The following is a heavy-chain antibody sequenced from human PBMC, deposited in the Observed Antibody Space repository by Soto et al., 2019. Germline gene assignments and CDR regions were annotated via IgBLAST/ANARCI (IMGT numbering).Heavy chain of an antibody. CDR2: IIPIFGTA. J-gene: IGHJ5*02. Sequence: SVKVSCKASGGTFSSYSISWVRQAPVQVLEWMGGIIPIFGTANYAQKFQGRATITADESTSTAYMELSSLRSEDTAVYYCARDRITISGWFDPWGQGTLVTVSS. CDR1: GGTFSSYS. CDR3: ARDRITISGWFDP. V-gene: IGHV1-69*13. D-gene: IGHD3-3*01.